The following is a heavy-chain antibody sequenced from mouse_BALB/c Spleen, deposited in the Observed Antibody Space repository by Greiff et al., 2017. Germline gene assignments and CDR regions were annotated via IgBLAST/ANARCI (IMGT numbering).Heavy chain of an antibody. Sequence: QVQLQQSGAELAKPGASVKMSCKASGYTFTSYWMHWVKQRPGQGLEWIGYINPSTGYTEYNQKFKDKATLTADKSSSTAYMQLSSLTSEDSAVYYCARSGNRYDGDYAMDYWGQGTSVTVSS. J-gene: IGHJ4*01. CDR1: GYTFTSYW. CDR2: INPSTGYT. D-gene: IGHD2-14*01. CDR3: ARSGNRYDGDYAMDY. V-gene: IGHV1-7*01.